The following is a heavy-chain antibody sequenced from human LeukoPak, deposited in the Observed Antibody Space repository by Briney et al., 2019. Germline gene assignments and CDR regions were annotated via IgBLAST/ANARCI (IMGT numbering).Heavy chain of an antibody. CDR2: IKSKTEGGTT. D-gene: IGHD3-3*01. J-gene: IGHJ4*02. CDR3: TTDRARTIFGVVIIKGFDY. CDR1: GFPFSNAW. Sequence: GGPRRLSCAASGFPFSNAWMSWFGKAPGKGRGWVGRIKSKTEGGTTDYAAPVKGRFTISRDDSKNTLYLQMNSLKTEDTAVYYCTTDRARTIFGVVIIKGFDYWGQGTLVTVSS. V-gene: IGHV3-15*01.